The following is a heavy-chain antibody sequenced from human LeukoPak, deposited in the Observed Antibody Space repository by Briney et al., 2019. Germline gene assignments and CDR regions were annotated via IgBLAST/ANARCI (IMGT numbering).Heavy chain of an antibody. CDR2: ISSNGDNT. D-gene: IGHD2-2*01. CDR3: AREVDRVFDY. Sequence: GGSLRLSCAASGFTFSSYSMHWLRQAPGKGPAYVSAISSNGDNTYYAGSVKGRFTISRDNSKNTLYLQMGSLRVEDMGVYYCAREVDRVFDYWGQGNLVTVSS. V-gene: IGHV3-64*02. CDR1: GFTFSSYS. J-gene: IGHJ4*02.